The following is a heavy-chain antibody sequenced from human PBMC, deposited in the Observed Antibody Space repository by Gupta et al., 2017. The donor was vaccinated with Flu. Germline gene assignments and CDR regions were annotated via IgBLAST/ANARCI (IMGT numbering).Heavy chain of an antibody. V-gene: IGHV3-23*01. CDR3: AESEASGNYDFDY. CDR1: GLTFSSYA. J-gene: IGHJ4*02. CDR2: ISGGGGST. Sequence: EVQLLESGGGLVQPGGSLRLSCAASGLTFSSYALSWVRQAPGKVLEWVSGISGGGGSTNYADSVKGRFTISRDNSKNTVYLQMNSLRAEDTAVYYCAESEASGNYDFDYWGQGTLVTVSS. D-gene: IGHD1-26*01.